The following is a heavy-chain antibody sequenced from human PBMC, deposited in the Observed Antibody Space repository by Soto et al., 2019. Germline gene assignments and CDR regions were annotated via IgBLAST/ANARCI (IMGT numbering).Heavy chain of an antibody. J-gene: IGHJ3*02. D-gene: IGHD6-6*01. V-gene: IGHV3-21*01. Sequence: EVQLVESGGGLVKPGGSLRLSCAASGITFSSYSMNWVRQAPGKGLEWVSSISSTGTYIDYADSVKGRFTISRDNAKNSLFLQMDRLRAEDAALYYCARETNPYSSSSHAFDIWGRGTMVTVSS. CDR3: ARETNPYSSSSHAFDI. CDR1: GITFSSYS. CDR2: ISSTGTYI.